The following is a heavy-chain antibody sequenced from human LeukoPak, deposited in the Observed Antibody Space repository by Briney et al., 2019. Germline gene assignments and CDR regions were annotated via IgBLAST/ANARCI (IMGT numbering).Heavy chain of an antibody. CDR3: AKQIPAAYMDV. V-gene: IGHV3-23*01. D-gene: IGHD2-2*01. Sequence: GGSLRLSCAASGFTFSGYGMSWVRQAPGEGLEWVSGISGSGITTYYADSVKGRFTISRDNSKNTLYLQMNSLRAEDTALYYCAKQIPAAYMDVWGKGTTVTISS. CDR1: GFTFSGYG. CDR2: ISGSGITT. J-gene: IGHJ6*03.